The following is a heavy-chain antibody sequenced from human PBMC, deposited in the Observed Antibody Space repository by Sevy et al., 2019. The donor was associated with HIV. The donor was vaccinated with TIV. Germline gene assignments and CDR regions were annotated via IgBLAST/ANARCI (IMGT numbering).Heavy chain of an antibody. Sequence: GGSLRLSCAASGFTFSSSWMHWVRQAPGKGLVWVSRINRDGSDTDYADSVKGRFTIFRDNAKNTLYLQMNSLRAEDTAMYFCTRDYYGSGSNPYFDYWGQGTLVTVSS. J-gene: IGHJ4*02. CDR1: GFTFSSSW. CDR3: TRDYYGSGSNPYFDY. CDR2: INRDGSDT. V-gene: IGHV3-74*01. D-gene: IGHD3-10*01.